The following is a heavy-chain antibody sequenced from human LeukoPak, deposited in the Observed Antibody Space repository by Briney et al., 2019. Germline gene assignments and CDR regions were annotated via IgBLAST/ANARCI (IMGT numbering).Heavy chain of an antibody. CDR3: AKAGHYGSGSYYSDY. CDR2: IRYDGSNK. D-gene: IGHD3-10*01. V-gene: IGHV3-30*02. Sequence: GGFLRLSCIGSTFTFSDYGMHWVRQAPGKGLEWVAFIRYDGSNKYYADSVKGRFTISRDNSKNTLYLQMSSLRAGDTAVYYCAKAGHYGSGSYYSDYWGRGTLVTVPP. J-gene: IGHJ4*02. CDR1: TFTFSDYG.